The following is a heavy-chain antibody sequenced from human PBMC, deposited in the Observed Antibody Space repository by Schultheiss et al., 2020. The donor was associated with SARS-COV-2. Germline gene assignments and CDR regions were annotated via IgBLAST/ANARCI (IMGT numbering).Heavy chain of an antibody. CDR1: GFTFSSYW. CDR3: ARGTTGDRVDY. J-gene: IGHJ4*02. CDR2: IKQDGSEK. V-gene: IGHV3-7*04. Sequence: GGSLRLSCAASGFTFSSYWMSWVRQAPGKGLEWVANIKQDGSEKYYVDSVKGRFTISRDNSKNTLYLQMNSLRAEDTAVYYCARGTTGDRVDYWGQGTLVTVSS. D-gene: IGHD7-27*01.